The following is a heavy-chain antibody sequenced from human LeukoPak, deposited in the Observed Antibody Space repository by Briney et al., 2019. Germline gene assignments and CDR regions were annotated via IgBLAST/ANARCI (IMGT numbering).Heavy chain of an antibody. V-gene: IGHV4-30-4*02. CDR3: ARGHPQRSYYDILTGRLEGGYFDY. D-gene: IGHD3-9*01. CDR2: IYYSGST. Sequence: SETLSLTCTVSGGSISSGDYYWSWIRQPPGKGLEWIGYIYYSGSTYYNPSLKSRVTISVDTSKNQFSLKLSSVTAADTAVYYCARGHPQRSYYDILTGRLEGGYFDYWGQGTLVTVSS. CDR1: GGSISSGDYY. J-gene: IGHJ4*02.